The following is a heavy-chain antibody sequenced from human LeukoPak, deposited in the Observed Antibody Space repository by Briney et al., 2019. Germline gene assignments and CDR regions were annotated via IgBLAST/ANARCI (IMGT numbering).Heavy chain of an antibody. D-gene: IGHD3-10*01. CDR3: ARDSLLWFGELYDY. CDR1: GGTFSKYT. V-gene: IGHV1-2*06. J-gene: IGHJ4*02. CDR2: INPNSGGT. Sequence: ASVKVSCKASGGTFSKYTISWVRQRPGQGLEWMGRINPNSGGTNYAQKFQGRVTMTRDTSISTAYMELSRLRSDDTAVYYCARDSLLWFGELYDYWGQGTLVTVSS.